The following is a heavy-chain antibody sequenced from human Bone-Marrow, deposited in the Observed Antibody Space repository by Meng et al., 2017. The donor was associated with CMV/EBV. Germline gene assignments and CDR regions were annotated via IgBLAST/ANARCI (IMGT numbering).Heavy chain of an antibody. Sequence: GESLKISCVASGLSVTGNHMSWVRQAPGKGLEWVSVIYSGGSTYYADSVKGRFTISRDNSKNTLYLQMNSLRAEDTAVYYCARDDAEGGMDVWGQGTMVTGSS. V-gene: IGHV3-53*05. CDR1: GLSVTGNH. CDR3: ARDDAEGGMDV. CDR2: IYSGGST. J-gene: IGHJ6*02.